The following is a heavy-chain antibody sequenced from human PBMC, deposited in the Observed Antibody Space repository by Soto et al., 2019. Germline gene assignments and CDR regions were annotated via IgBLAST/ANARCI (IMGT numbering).Heavy chain of an antibody. Sequence: EVQLVESGGGLVQPGGSLRLSCAASGFSFSSYWMHWVSQAPGKGLVWVSRIKTDGSIITYVDSVKGRFTISRDNAKNTLYLQMNTLRAEDTAVYYGARVRQGDWYFDLWGRGTLVSVSS. D-gene: IGHD3-16*01. V-gene: IGHV3-74*01. CDR1: GFSFSSYW. CDR3: ARVRQGDWYFDL. CDR2: IKTDGSII. J-gene: IGHJ2*01.